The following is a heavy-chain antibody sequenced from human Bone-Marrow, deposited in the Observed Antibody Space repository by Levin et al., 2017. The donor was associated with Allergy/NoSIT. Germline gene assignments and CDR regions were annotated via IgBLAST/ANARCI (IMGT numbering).Heavy chain of an antibody. Sequence: PSETLSLTCTVSGDSISGYYWSWIRQPPGKGLEWIGYVHYTGSTNCNPSLKSRVTISVDTSKSQFPLRLSSVTAADAAIYYCARDRRGSSCYDYWGQGTLVTVSS. D-gene: IGHD2-15*01. CDR3: ARDRRGSSCYDY. V-gene: IGHV4-59*01. CDR2: VHYTGST. CDR1: GDSISGYY. J-gene: IGHJ4*02.